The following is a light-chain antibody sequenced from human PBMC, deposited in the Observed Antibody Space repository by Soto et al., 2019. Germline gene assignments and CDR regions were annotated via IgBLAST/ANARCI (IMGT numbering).Light chain of an antibody. V-gene: IGKV3-20*01. CDR3: QQYVSSPPIT. Sequence: EIVLTQSPGTLSLSPGERATLSCRASQSVSNSYLAWYQQKPSQAPRLLIYGAATRATGITDRFTGSGAGTHFIHIISRLEPEYFAVYYCQQYVSSPPITFGQGTRLEIK. CDR1: QSVSNSY. J-gene: IGKJ5*01. CDR2: GAA.